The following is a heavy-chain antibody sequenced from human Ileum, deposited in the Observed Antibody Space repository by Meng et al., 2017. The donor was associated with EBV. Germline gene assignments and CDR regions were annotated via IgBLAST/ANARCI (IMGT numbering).Heavy chain of an antibody. CDR2: INPYDGHT. D-gene: IGHD1/OR15-1a*01. CDR1: GYSVSRYV. CDR3: ASKQYFFAY. J-gene: IGHJ4*02. Sequence: QVQLGQAGTEVKKTGASVQDASKTSGYSVSRYVISWVRQAPGQGMEWVGWINPYDGHTNYAQKLQDRVNLTTDTSTSTAYMELRSLRSDDTAVYYCASKQYFFAYWGQGTLVTVSS. V-gene: IGHV1-18*01.